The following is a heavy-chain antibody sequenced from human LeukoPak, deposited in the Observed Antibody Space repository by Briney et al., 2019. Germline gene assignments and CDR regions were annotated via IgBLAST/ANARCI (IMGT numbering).Heavy chain of an antibody. J-gene: IGHJ3*02. CDR1: GGSISSSTYY. Sequence: PSETLSLTCTVSGGSISSSTYYCVWIRQPPGKGLEWIGSIYYNGSTYYNPSLKSRVTISGDTSKNQFSLKLNSVTAADTAVYYCARLQYCTDGVCSFAFDIWGQGTMVTVSS. CDR2: IYYNGST. V-gene: IGHV4-39*01. D-gene: IGHD2-8*01. CDR3: ARLQYCTDGVCSFAFDI.